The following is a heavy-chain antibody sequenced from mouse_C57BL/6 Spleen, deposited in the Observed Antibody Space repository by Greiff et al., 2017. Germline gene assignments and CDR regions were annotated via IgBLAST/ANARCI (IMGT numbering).Heavy chain of an antibody. CDR2: ISYSGST. Sequence: EVHLVESGPGLAKPSQTLSLTCSVTGYSITSDYWNWIRKFPGNKLEYMGYISYSGSTYYNTSLKSRISITRDTSKNQYYLQLNSVTTEDTATNYCARSRSKDWYFDVWGTGTTVTVSA. J-gene: IGHJ1*03. CDR3: ARSRSKDWYFDV. CDR1: GYSITSDY. V-gene: IGHV3-8*01. D-gene: IGHD2-5*01.